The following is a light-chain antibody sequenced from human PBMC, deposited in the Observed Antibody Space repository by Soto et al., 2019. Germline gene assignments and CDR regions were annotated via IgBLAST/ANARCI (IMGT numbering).Light chain of an antibody. Sequence: QSVLTQPASVSGSPGQSITISCTGTSSDVGGYNYVSWYLQHPGKAPKLMIYDVSNRPSGVSNRFSGSKSGNTASLTISGLQAEDEADYYCSSYTSSSTYVVFGGGTKVTVL. J-gene: IGLJ2*01. CDR1: SSDVGGYNY. CDR3: SSYTSSSTYVV. V-gene: IGLV2-14*01. CDR2: DVS.